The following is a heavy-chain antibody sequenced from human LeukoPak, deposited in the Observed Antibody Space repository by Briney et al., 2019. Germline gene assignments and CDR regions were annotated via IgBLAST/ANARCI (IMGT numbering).Heavy chain of an antibody. D-gene: IGHD4-11*01. CDR2: MYYNGST. CDR3: ARDRTTDYFDY. J-gene: IGHJ4*02. Sequence: PSETLSLTCTVSGGSISSTNYYWGWIRQPPGKGLEWIGSMYYNGSTYYNPSLKSRVTISVDTSKNQFSLKLSSVTAADTAVYYCARDRTTDYFDYWGQGTLVTVSS. V-gene: IGHV4-39*07. CDR1: GGSISSTNYY.